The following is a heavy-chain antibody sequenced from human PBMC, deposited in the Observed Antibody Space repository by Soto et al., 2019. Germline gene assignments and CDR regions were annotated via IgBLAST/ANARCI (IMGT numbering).Heavy chain of an antibody. CDR2: IIRKFGTT. Sequence: QVQLVQSGAEVKKPGSSVKVSCKASGGTFSTYGINWVRLAPGQGLEWMGWIIRKFGTTKNAQKFQGRVTLTADESTNTAYMELKYLRSEATAVYFCAREVDPYYGGNSLFLDYWGQGTLVTVSS. CDR1: GGTFSTYG. J-gene: IGHJ4*02. D-gene: IGHD4-17*01. V-gene: IGHV1-69*13. CDR3: AREVDPYYGGNSLFLDY.